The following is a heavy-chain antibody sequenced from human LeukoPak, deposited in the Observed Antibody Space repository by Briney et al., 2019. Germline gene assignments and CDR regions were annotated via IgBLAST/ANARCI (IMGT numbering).Heavy chain of an antibody. D-gene: IGHD2/OR15-2a*01. Sequence: GGSLRLSCAGSGFTFSLYNMHWVRQAPGKGLEWVAVISWDGKVAFYADSVKGRFTISRDNSKNTMYVQMNSLRGEDTAVYYCAKEGNRRVSNWCDHWGQGTLVTVSS. CDR2: ISWDGKVA. J-gene: IGHJ5*02. CDR3: AKEGNRRVSNWCDH. CDR1: GFTFSLYN. V-gene: IGHV3-30*18.